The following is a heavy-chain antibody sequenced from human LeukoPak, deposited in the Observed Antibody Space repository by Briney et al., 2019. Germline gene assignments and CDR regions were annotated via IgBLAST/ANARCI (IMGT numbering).Heavy chain of an antibody. CDR3: AKDRYGDYDFDY. CDR2: ITGDSDST. J-gene: IGHJ4*02. V-gene: IGHV3-23*01. D-gene: IGHD4-17*01. CDR1: GFTFSSYA. Sequence: GGSLRLSYAASGFTFSSYAMSWVRQAPGKGLEWVSTITGDSDSTYYTDSVKGRFTISRDNSKNALYLQMNSLRDEDTAVYYCAKDRYGDYDFDYWGQGTLVTVSS.